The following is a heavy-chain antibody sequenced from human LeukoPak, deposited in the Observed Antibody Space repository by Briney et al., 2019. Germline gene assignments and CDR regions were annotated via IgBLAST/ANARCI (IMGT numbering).Heavy chain of an antibody. V-gene: IGHV4-59*11. CDR3: ARFSSGCSTASCYLTN. J-gene: IGHJ4*02. D-gene: IGHD2-2*01. CDR1: GGSHSSHY. CDR2: IYYTGTT. Sequence: SETLSLTCTVGGGSHSSHYWSWTRQPPGKGLELVGHIYYTGTTFYNPSLNSRVTISLDTSRNQFSLRLTSVTAADTAVYYCARFSSGCSTASCYLTNWGQGTLVTVSS.